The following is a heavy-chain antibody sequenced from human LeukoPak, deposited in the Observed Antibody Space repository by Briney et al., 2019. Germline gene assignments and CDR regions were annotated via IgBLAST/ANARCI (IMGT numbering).Heavy chain of an antibody. CDR3: ARSGLSGFGDAFDI. CDR1: GGSISSYY. J-gene: IGHJ3*02. V-gene: IGHV4-59*01. CDR2: IYYSGST. Sequence: PSETLSLTCTVSGGSISSYYWSWIRQPPGKGLEWIGYIYYSGSTNYNPSLKSRVTISVDTSKNQFSLKLSSVTAADTAVYYCARSGLSGFGDAFDIWGQGTVVTVSS. D-gene: IGHD3-22*01.